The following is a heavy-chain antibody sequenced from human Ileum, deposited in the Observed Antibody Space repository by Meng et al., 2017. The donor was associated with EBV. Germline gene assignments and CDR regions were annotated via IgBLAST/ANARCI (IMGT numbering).Heavy chain of an antibody. J-gene: IGHJ4*02. Sequence: QRQLEGPCPGLVNPSATRSPTRAVSGGSVSGSDWWSWVRQPPGKGLEWMGEVYQDGATNYHPSIKSRVTISLDKSKNEVNLHLNSLTAADTAVYFCARSSPIVRGLDYWGQGTLVTVSS. CDR2: VYQDGAT. CDR3: ARSSPIVRGLDY. V-gene: IGHV4-4*02. D-gene: IGHD3-10*01. CDR1: GGSVSGSDW.